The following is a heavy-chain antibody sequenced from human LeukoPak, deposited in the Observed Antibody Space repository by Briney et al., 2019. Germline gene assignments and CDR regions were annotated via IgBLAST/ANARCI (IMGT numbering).Heavy chain of an antibody. CDR1: GFTFSNYA. J-gene: IGHJ4*02. CDR2: ISYDGSNK. CDR3: AKGKGDTGGSFDY. Sequence: GGSLRLSCAASGFTFSNYAMHWVRQAPGKGLEWVAVISYDGSNKYYADSVKGRITISRDNSKNTLYLQMNSLRAEDTAVYYCAKGKGDTGGSFDYWGQGTLVTVSS. D-gene: IGHD3-16*01. V-gene: IGHV3-30*04.